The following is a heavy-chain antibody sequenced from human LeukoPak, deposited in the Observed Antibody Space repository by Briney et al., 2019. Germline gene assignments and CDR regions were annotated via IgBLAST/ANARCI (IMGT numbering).Heavy chain of an antibody. CDR1: GFTFSSYS. V-gene: IGHV3-74*01. CDR2: IKTDGSRT. CDR3: AREGGEDAFDI. Sequence: GGSLRLSCAASGFTFSSYSMNWVRQAPGMGLVWVSRIKTDGSRTSYADSVKGRFTISRDNAKDTLYLQVNSLRPEDTAVYYCAREGGEDAFDIWGQGTMVTVSS. D-gene: IGHD6-25*01. J-gene: IGHJ3*02.